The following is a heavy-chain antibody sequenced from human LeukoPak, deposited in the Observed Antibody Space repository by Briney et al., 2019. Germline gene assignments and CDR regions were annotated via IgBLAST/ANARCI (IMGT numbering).Heavy chain of an antibody. D-gene: IGHD5-24*01. CDR2: IYYSGSP. Sequence: PSDTLSLTCTVSGGSISSSSYYWGWIRQPPGKGLEWIGSIYYSGSPYYNPSLKSRVTISVDTSKNQFSLKLSSVTAADTAVYYCARGVRLQISYYFDYWGQGTLVTVSS. CDR3: ARGVRLQISYYFDY. J-gene: IGHJ4*02. CDR1: GGSISSSSYY. V-gene: IGHV4-39*07.